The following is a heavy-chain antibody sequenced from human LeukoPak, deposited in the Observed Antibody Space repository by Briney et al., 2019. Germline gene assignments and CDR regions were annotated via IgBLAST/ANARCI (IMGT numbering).Heavy chain of an antibody. Sequence: PAGSLSLSGAASGFSFRNAWRSWVRPAPGNGLEWVGRIKSKTDGGTTDYAEPVKGRFTISRDESKNTLYLEMNSLKTEDTAVYYCTTVWNCCGDCYDAFDIWGQGTMVTVSS. V-gene: IGHV3-15*01. CDR1: GFSFRNAW. D-gene: IGHD2-21*01. J-gene: IGHJ3*02. CDR3: TTVWNCCGDCYDAFDI. CDR2: IKSKTDGGTT.